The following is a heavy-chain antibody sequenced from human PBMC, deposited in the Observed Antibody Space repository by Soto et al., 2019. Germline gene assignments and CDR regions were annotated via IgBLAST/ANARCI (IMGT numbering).Heavy chain of an antibody. J-gene: IGHJ4*02. CDR2: IYWDDDK. Sequence: QITLKESGPTLVRPPQTLTLTCTFSGFSLTSGVGVGWIRQPPGKALEWLARIYWDDDKRYSPSLKNRLTITQDTSKNQVVLKMTNVGPVDTATYFCAHIDPEIVTVGGHGGFDCWCQGTLVTVSS. D-gene: IGHD5-12*01. CDR1: GFSLTSGVG. CDR3: AHIDPEIVTVGGHGGFDC. V-gene: IGHV2-5*02.